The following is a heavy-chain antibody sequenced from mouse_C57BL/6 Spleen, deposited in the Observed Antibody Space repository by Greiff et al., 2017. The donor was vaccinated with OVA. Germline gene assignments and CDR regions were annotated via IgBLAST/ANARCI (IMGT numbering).Heavy chain of an antibody. CDR1: GYTFTDYY. CDR3: ASSKDAMDY. D-gene: IGHD2-5*01. V-gene: IGHV1-26*01. Sequence: EVQLQQSGPELVKPGASVKISCKASGYTFTDYYMNWVKQSHGKSLEWIGDINPNNGGTSYNQKFKGKATLTVDKSSSTAYMELRSLTSEDSAVYYGASSKDAMDYWGQGTSVTVSS. CDR2: INPNNGGT. J-gene: IGHJ4*01.